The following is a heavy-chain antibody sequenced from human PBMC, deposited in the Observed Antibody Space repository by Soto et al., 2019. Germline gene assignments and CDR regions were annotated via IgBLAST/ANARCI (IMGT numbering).Heavy chain of an antibody. D-gene: IGHD3-3*01. CDR1: GFSFSFYG. Sequence: QMQLVESGGGVVQPGGSLRLSCGSSGFSFSFYGMHWVRQAPGKGLEWVAFIWYDGTSKFYADSVKGRFTISRDNSKTALFLEMNSLRAEDTAVYYCARDGIPQRFMEKYYYNFYSGIDAWGQGTTV. J-gene: IGHJ6*02. V-gene: IGHV3-33*01. CDR3: ARDGIPQRFMEKYYYNFYSGIDA. CDR2: IWYDGTSK.